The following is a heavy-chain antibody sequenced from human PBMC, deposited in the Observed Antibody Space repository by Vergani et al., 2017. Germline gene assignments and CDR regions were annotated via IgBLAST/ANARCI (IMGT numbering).Heavy chain of an antibody. CDR1: GFTFSSYA. CDR2: ISYDGSNK. D-gene: IGHD3-3*01. J-gene: IGHJ6*03. V-gene: IGHV3-30-3*01. Sequence: QVQLVESGGGVVQPGRSLRLSCAASGFTFSSYAMHWVRQAPGKGLEWVAVISYDGSNKYYADSVKGRFTISRDNSKNTLYLQMNSLRAEDTAVYYCTRXQHYDFWSGYSSYYYYYYMDVWGKGTTVTVSS. CDR3: TRXQHYDFWSGYSSYYYYYYMDV.